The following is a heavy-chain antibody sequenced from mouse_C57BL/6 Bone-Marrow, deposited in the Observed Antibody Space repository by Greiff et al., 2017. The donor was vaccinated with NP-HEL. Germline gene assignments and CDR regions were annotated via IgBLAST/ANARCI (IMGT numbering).Heavy chain of an antibody. CDR2: INPNYGTT. J-gene: IGHJ4*01. CDR1: GYSFTDYN. V-gene: IGHV1-39*01. D-gene: IGHD1-1*01. CDR3: AREGFITTVVGYYAMDY. Sequence: EVQLQQSGPELVKPGASVKISCKASGYSFTDYNMNWVKQSNGKSLEWIGVINPNYGTTSYNQKFKGKATLTVDQSSSTAYMQLNSLTSEDSAVYYWAREGFITTVVGYYAMDYWGQGTSVTVSS.